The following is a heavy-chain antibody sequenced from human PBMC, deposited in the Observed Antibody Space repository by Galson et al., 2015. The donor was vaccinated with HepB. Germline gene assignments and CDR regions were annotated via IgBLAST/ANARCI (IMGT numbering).Heavy chain of an antibody. J-gene: IGHJ6*03. V-gene: IGHV1-18*01. CDR3: ARDLTVTPYYYYYMDV. CDR1: GGTFSSYG. D-gene: IGHD4-17*01. Sequence: SVKVSCKASGGTFSSYGISWVRQAPGQGLEWMGWISAYNGNTNYAQKLQGRVTMTTDTSTSTAYMELRSLRSDDTAVYYCARDLTVTPYYYYYMDVWGKGTTVTVSS. CDR2: ISAYNGNT.